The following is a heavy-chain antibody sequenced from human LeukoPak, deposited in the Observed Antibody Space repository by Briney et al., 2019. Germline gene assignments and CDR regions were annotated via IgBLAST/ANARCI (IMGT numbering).Heavy chain of an antibody. Sequence: GASVKVSCKVSGYTLTELSMHWVRQAPGKGLEWMGGFDPEDGETIYAQKFQGRVTITADESTSTAYMELSSLRSEDTAVYYCARDMEAVGATGSDYWGQGTLVTVSS. D-gene: IGHD1-26*01. CDR3: ARDMEAVGATGSDY. J-gene: IGHJ4*02. V-gene: IGHV1-24*01. CDR1: GYTLTELS. CDR2: FDPEDGET.